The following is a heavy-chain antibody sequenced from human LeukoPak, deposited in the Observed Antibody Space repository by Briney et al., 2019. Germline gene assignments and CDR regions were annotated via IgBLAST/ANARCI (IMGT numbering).Heavy chain of an antibody. J-gene: IGHJ4*02. CDR1: GFSLSSYY. D-gene: IGHD1-26*01. V-gene: IGHV3-7*01. Sequence: GGSLRLSCAASGFSLSSYYMSWVRQAPGKRLEWLANIGYDGSQKNYEDSLEGRFTISKGNAKNSLFLEINGLRAEDTAIYYCARSRSMSMHDKNLLYWGQGSLVTVSS. CDR3: ARSRSMSMHDKNLLY. CDR2: IGYDGSQK.